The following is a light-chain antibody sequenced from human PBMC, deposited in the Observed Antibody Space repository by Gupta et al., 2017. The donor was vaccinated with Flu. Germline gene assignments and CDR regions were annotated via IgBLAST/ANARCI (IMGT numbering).Light chain of an antibody. CDR1: QSINRY. V-gene: IGKV3-11*01. CDR2: DAS. J-gene: IGKJ4*01. Sequence: PATLSLSPGEGATLSCRASQSINRYLAWYQQKPGQAPSLLIYDASNRATGIPARFSGSGSETDFTLTISSREPEDFAVYYCQQRSEWPLTFGGGTKVEIK. CDR3: QQRSEWPLT.